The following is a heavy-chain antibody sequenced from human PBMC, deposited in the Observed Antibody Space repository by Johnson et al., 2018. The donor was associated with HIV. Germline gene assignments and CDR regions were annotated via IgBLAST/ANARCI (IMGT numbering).Heavy chain of an antibody. J-gene: IGHJ3*02. D-gene: IGHD3-22*01. CDR3: ARPYDSSGGGAFDI. CDR1: GFTVSSNY. Sequence: EVQLVESGGGLVQPGGSLRLSCAASGFTVSSNYMSWVRQAPGKGLEWVPAISGSGGSRYYADVVKVRFTISRDNSKNTLYLQMNSLRAEDTALYYCARPYDSSGGGAFDIWGQGTMVTVSS. V-gene: IGHV3-66*02. CDR2: SGSGGSR.